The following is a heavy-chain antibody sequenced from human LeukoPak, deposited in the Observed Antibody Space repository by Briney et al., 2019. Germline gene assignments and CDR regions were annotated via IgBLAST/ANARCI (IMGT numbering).Heavy chain of an antibody. V-gene: IGHV3-30*02. CDR2: IRYDESHK. J-gene: IGHJ4*02. Sequence: PGGSLRLSCAASGFTFSGYGMHWVRQAPGKGLEWVAFIRYDESHKYYIDSVKGRFTISRDNSKNTLYLQMNSLRAEDTAVYYCAKGYDILTGSPLFFDYWGQGTLATVSS. CDR1: GFTFSGYG. D-gene: IGHD3-9*01. CDR3: AKGYDILTGSPLFFDY.